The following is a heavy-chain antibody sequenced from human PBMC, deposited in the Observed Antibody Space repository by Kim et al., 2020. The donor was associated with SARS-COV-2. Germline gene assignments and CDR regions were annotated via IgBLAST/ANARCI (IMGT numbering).Heavy chain of an antibody. D-gene: IGHD6-19*01. CDR3: AKSIAVAGNYYYGMDV. V-gene: IGHV3-23*01. Sequence: VGSLRLSCAASGFTFSSYAMSWVRQAPGKGLEWVSGISGSGGSTYYADSVKGRFTISRDSSKNTLYLQMHSLRPEDTAVDYCAKSIAVAGNYYYGMDVWG. CDR2: ISGSGGST. J-gene: IGHJ6*01. CDR1: GFTFSSYA.